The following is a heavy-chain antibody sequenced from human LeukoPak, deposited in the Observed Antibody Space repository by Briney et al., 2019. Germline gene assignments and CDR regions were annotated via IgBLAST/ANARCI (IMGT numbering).Heavy chain of an antibody. CDR2: IYYSGST. CDR3: ASSLTPHDAFDI. V-gene: IGHV4-59*01. CDR1: GGSISSYY. Sequence: PSETLSLTCTVSGGSISSYYWSWIRQPPGKGLEWIGCIYYSGSTNYNPSLKSRVTISVDTSKNQFSLKLSSVTAADTAVYYCASSLTPHDAFDIWGQGTMVTVSS. J-gene: IGHJ3*02.